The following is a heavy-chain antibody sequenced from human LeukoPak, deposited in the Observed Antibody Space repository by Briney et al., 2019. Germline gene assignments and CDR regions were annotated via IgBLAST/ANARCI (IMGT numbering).Heavy chain of an antibody. Sequence: GGSLRLSCAASGFTFSSYWMNWVRQAPGKGLVWVSRIASDGSSTTYADSVKGRFSISRDNAKNTLYLRMNSLRVEDTAVYYCARGPLAYYYDSSGGFDYWGQGTLVTVSS. V-gene: IGHV3-74*01. D-gene: IGHD3-22*01. CDR2: IASDGSST. CDR3: ARGPLAYYYDSSGGFDY. CDR1: GFTFSSYW. J-gene: IGHJ4*02.